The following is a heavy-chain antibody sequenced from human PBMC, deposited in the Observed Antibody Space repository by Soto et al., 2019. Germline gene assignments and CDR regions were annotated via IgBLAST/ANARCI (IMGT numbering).Heavy chain of an antibody. CDR1: GGSFSGYY. Sequence: SETLSLTCAVYGGSFSGYYWTWIRQSPGKGLEWLGENPNSGSTTYNPSLKSRVTISIDTSKNQCSLNLNYVTAADTAVYYCASYYYHSGGSHGQGSWGQGTMVTVSS. V-gene: IGHV4-34*01. J-gene: IGHJ5*02. D-gene: IGHD3-22*01. CDR3: ASYYYHSGGSHGQGS. CDR2: NPNSGST.